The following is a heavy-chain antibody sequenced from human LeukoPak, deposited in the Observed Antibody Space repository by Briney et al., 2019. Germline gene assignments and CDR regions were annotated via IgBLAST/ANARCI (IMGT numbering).Heavy chain of an antibody. CDR2: ISAHDGTR. J-gene: IGHJ5*02. CDR1: GYTFTNYG. CDR3: ARDNWTGP. Sequence: GASVKVSCKASGYTFTNYGITWVRQAPGQGLEWMGWISAHDGTRNYALKHEDRVTMTTDTSTSTAYMELRGLRSEDTAVYYCARDNWTGPWGQGTLVTVSS. V-gene: IGHV1-18*01. D-gene: IGHD3/OR15-3a*01.